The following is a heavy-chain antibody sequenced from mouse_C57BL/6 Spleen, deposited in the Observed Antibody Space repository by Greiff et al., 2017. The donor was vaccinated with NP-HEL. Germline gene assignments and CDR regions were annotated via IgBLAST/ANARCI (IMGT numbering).Heavy chain of an antibody. Sequence: EVMLVESGGGLVKPGGSLKLSCAASGFTFSDYGMHWVRQAPEKGLEWVAYISSGSSTIYYADTVKGRFTISRDNAKNTLCLQMTSLRSEDTAMYYCARGGTLYYAMDYWGQGTSVTVSS. CDR2: ISSGSSTI. D-gene: IGHD3-3*01. V-gene: IGHV5-17*01. J-gene: IGHJ4*01. CDR3: ARGGTLYYAMDY. CDR1: GFTFSDYG.